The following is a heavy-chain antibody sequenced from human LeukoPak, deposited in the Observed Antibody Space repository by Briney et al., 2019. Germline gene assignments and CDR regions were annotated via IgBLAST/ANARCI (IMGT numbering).Heavy chain of an antibody. D-gene: IGHD3-22*01. CDR2: IYTSGST. Sequence: SETLSLTCAVYGGSFSGYYWSWIRQPPGKGLEWIGRIYTSGSTNYNPSLKSRVTISVDTSKNQFSLKLSSVTAADTAVYYCATGWVITGENWGQGTLVTVSS. V-gene: IGHV4-59*10. CDR3: ATGWVITGEN. CDR1: GGSFSGYY. J-gene: IGHJ4*02.